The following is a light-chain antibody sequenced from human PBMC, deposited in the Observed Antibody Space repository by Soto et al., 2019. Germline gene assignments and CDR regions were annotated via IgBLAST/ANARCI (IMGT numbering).Light chain of an antibody. CDR2: FAS. CDR3: LQTDSVPYT. J-gene: IGKJ2*01. V-gene: IGKV1-39*01. CDR1: QSISSY. Sequence: DIQMTQSPSSLSASVGDRVTLTCRASQSISSYLNWYQLKPGRPPKLLIYFASSLHAGVPSRFSGAGSETDFTLTITDLQPEDFTSYFCLQTDSVPYTFGQVT.